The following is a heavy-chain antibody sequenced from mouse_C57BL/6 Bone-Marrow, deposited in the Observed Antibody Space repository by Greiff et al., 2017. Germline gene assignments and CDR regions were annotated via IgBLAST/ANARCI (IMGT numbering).Heavy chain of an antibody. V-gene: IGHV5-12*01. D-gene: IGHD2-13*01. CDR2: ISNGGGST. Sequence: EVQGVESGGGLVQPGGSLKLSCAASGFTFSDYYMYWVRQTPEKRLEWVAYISNGGGSTYYPDTVKGQFTISRDNAKNTLYLQMSRLKSEDTAMYYCARRGDPYYLDYWGQGTTLTVTS. CDR3: ARRGDPYYLDY. CDR1: GFTFSDYY. J-gene: IGHJ2*01.